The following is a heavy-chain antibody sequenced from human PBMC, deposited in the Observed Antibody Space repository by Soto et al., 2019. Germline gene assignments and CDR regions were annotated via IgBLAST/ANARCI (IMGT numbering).Heavy chain of an antibody. Sequence: QVQLQESGPGLVKPSETLSLTCTVSGGSVSSGSYYWSWIRQPPGKGLEWIGYIYYSGSTNYNPSLKSRVTISVDTSKNQFSLQLSSVTAADTAVYYCARGIAATMVRGIRYYYGMDVWGQGTTVTVSS. V-gene: IGHV4-61*01. CDR1: GGSVSSGSYY. CDR2: IYYSGST. J-gene: IGHJ6*02. CDR3: ARGIAATMVRGIRYYYGMDV. D-gene: IGHD3-10*01.